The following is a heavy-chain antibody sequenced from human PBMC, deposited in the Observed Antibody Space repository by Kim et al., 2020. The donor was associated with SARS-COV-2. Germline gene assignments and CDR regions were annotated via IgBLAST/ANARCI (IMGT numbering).Heavy chain of an antibody. Sequence: GGSLRLSCAASGFTFSHYAMHWVRQAPGKGLECLAVISYDGSYIYYADSLKGRFTISRDNSKSTLDLQMNSLRVEDTAVYYCARESERGVGDSALDVWG. CDR1: GFTFSHYA. J-gene: IGHJ6*02. D-gene: IGHD2-21*01. CDR2: ISYDGSYI. CDR3: ARESERGVGDSALDV. V-gene: IGHV3-33*01.